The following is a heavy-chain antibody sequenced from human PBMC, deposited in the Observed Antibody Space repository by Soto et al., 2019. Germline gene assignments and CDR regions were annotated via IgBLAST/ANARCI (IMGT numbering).Heavy chain of an antibody. Sequence: GGSLRLSCAASGFTFDNYAVHWVRQAPGKGLEWVSGISWNSNTIAYADSVKGRFTISRDNAKNSLYLQMNSLRAEDTAFYYCAKDTGPNWGQGTLVTVSS. CDR3: AKDTGPN. J-gene: IGHJ4*02. CDR1: GFTFDNYA. CDR2: ISWNSNTI. V-gene: IGHV3-9*01.